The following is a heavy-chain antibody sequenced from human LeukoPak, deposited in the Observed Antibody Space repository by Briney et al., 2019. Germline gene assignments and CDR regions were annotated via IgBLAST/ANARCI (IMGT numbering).Heavy chain of an antibody. CDR2: ISWNSGSI. V-gene: IGHV3-9*03. D-gene: IGHD3-22*01. Sequence: AGRSLRLSCAASGFTFDDYAMHWVRQAPGKGLEWVSGISWNSGSIGYADSVKGQFTISRDNAKNSLYLQMNSLRAEDMALYYCAKDLYYYDSSLFDYWGQGTLVTVSS. J-gene: IGHJ4*02. CDR3: AKDLYYYDSSLFDY. CDR1: GFTFDDYA.